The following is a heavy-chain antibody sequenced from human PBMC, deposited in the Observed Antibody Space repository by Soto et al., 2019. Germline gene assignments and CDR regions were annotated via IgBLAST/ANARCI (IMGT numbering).Heavy chain of an antibody. CDR3: ARQDRVVAEGRWFDP. CDR2: VHYSGNT. V-gene: IGHV4-38-2*02. CDR1: GYSISSGSH. Sequence: SETLSLTCTVSGYSISSGSHWAWIRQPPGKGLEWLGSVHYSGNTYYNPSLKSRLTISVDKSKNQFSLNLSSVTAADTAVYYCARQDRVVAEGRWFDPWGQGTLVTVSS. D-gene: IGHD2-15*01. J-gene: IGHJ5*02.